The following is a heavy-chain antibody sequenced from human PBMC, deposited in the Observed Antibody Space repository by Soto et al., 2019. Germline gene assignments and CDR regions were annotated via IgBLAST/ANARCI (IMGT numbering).Heavy chain of an antibody. D-gene: IGHD3-3*01. CDR3: ARRLRFLESECMEV. Sequence: SETLSLTCAVYGGSFSGYYWSWIRQPPGKGLEWIGEINHSGSTNYNPSLKSRVTISVDTSKNQFSLKLSSVTAADTAVYYCARRLRFLESECMEVWGKGTTVTVSS. CDR1: GGSFSGYY. CDR2: INHSGST. V-gene: IGHV4-34*01. J-gene: IGHJ6*03.